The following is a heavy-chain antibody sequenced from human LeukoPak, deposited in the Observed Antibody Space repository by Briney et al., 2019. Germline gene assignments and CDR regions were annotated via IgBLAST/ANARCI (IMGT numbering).Heavy chain of an antibody. CDR3: ARNGYDYGDCFDY. D-gene: IGHD4-17*01. J-gene: IGHJ4*02. CDR1: GFTFSSYW. V-gene: IGHV3-74*01. Sequence: GGSLRLSCAASGFTFSSYWMHWVRQAPGKGLVWVSRINSDGSSTYYADSVKGRFTISRDNAKNTLDLQMNSLRVEDTAVYYCARNGYDYGDCFDYWGQGTLVTVPS. CDR2: INSDGSST.